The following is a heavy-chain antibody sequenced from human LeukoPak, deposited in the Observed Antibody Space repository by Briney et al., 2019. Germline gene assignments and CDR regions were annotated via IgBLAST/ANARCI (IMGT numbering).Heavy chain of an antibody. V-gene: IGHV3-30*18. D-gene: IGHD3-3*01. J-gene: IGHJ4*02. CDR1: GFTFGNYG. CDR3: AKDAGYDFWSGYYRQPHFDY. CDR2: ISYDGRNK. Sequence: GRSLRLSCAASGFTFGNYGMHWVRQAPGKGLAWVAVISYDGRNKNYADSVKGRFTISRDNSKNTLYLQMNSLRAEDTAAYYCAKDAGYDFWSGYYRQPHFDYWGQGTLVTVSS.